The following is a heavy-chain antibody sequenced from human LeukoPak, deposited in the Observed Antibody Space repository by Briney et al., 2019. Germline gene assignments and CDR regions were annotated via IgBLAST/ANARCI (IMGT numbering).Heavy chain of an antibody. CDR1: DYSISSGYY. Sequence: SETLSLTCTVSDYSISSGYYWGWIRQPPGKGLEWIGSMYYSGSTYYNPSLKSRVRVSVDTSKNQFSLKVTSVTAAETAVYYCAREEGGHYRLFEYWGQGTLVTVSS. V-gene: IGHV4-38-2*02. D-gene: IGHD3-22*01. J-gene: IGHJ4*02. CDR3: AREEGGHYRLFEY. CDR2: MYYSGST.